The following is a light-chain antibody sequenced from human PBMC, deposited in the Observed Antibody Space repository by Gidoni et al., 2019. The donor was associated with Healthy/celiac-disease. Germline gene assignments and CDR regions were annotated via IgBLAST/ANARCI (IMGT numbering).Light chain of an antibody. J-gene: IGKJ4*01. CDR2: DAS. CDR1: PSISSW. V-gene: IGKV1-5*01. CDR3: QQYNSYSL. Sequence: IHMTQSPSTMSASVGDRVTITCRASPSISSWLALYQQKPGKAPKLLIYDASSLESGVTSRFSGSVSGTEFTLTISSLQPDDFSTYYCQQYNSYSLFGGGTKVEIK.